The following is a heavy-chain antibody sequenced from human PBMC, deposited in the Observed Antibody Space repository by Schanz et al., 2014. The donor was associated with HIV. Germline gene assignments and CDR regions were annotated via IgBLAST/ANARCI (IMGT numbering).Heavy chain of an antibody. D-gene: IGHD6-19*01. J-gene: IGHJ4*02. V-gene: IGHV3-23*01. CDR2: ISGTGGST. Sequence: EVQLLESGGGLVQPGGSLRLSCAASGFRFSSHAMTWVRQAPGKGLEWVSSISGTGGSTYYADSVKGRFSISRDNSKNTLSLQMNGLRGEDTAIYYCAKTSYGWYFDYWGQGTLVTVSS. CDR1: GFRFSSHA. CDR3: AKTSYGWYFDY.